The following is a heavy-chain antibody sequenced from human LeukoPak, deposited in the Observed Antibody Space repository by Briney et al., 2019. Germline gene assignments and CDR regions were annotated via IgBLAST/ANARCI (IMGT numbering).Heavy chain of an antibody. CDR2: ISWNSGSI. D-gene: IGHD1-26*01. CDR1: GFTFDDYA. Sequence: SXRLSCAASGFTFDDYAMHWVRHAPGKGLEWVSGISWNSGSIVYADSVKGRFTISRDNAKNSLYLQMNSLRAEDTALYYCAKDREGRSGSYLDYWGQGTLVTVSS. CDR3: AKDREGRSGSYLDY. V-gene: IGHV3-9*01. J-gene: IGHJ4*02.